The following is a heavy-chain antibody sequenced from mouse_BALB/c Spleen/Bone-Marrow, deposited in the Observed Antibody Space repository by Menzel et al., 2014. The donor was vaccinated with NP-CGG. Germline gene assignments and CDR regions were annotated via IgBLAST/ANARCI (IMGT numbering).Heavy chain of an antibody. J-gene: IGHJ1*01. V-gene: IGHV14-3*02. CDR2: IDLANGNT. CDR1: GFNIKDTY. D-gene: IGHD2-14*01. Sequence: EVQLQQSGAELVKPGASVKLSCTASGFNIKDTYMHWVKQRPEQGLEWIGRIDLANGNTKYDPKFQDKATITADTSSNTAYLQLSSLTTEDTAVYYGASYRYGWYYGVWGAGTTVTVSS. CDR3: ASYRYGWYYGV.